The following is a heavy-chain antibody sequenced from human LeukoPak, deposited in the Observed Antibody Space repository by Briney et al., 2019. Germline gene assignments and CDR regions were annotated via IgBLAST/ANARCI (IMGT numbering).Heavy chain of an antibody. CDR1: GGSISSGGYS. J-gene: IGHJ3*02. CDR2: IYHSGST. D-gene: IGHD2-21*01. Sequence: PSETLSLTCAVSGGSISSGGYSWSWIRQPPGKGLEWIGYIYHSGSTYYNPSLKSRVTISVDTSKNQSSLKLSSVTAADTAVYYCARVGNDGGDDAFDIWGQGTMVTVSS. V-gene: IGHV4-30-2*05. CDR3: ARVGNDGGDDAFDI.